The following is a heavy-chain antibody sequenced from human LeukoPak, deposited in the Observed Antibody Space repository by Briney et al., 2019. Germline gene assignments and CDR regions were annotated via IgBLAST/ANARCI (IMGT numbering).Heavy chain of an antibody. D-gene: IGHD4-17*01. CDR2: MNPYSGDR. J-gene: IGHJ4*02. CDR3: ARTTSLTASGYDY. Sequence: ASVKVSCKTSGYTFTTYHINWVRRATAQGLEWLGWMNPYSGDRGYAQKFQGRLSITSDTSISTAYMELSSLRSDDTAVYFCARTTSLTASGYDYWGQGTLVTVSS. V-gene: IGHV1-8*03. CDR1: GYTFTTYH.